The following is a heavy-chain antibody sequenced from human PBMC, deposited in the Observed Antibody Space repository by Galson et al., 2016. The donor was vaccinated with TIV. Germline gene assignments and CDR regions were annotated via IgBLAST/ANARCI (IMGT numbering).Heavy chain of an antibody. D-gene: IGHD4-23*01. CDR2: IVGTGGTT. Sequence: SLRLSCAASGFTFSTYAMHWVRQAPGKGLEWVSGIVGTGGTTYYADSVKGRFTISRDNSKNTLYLQMNSLRAEDTAVYYCAKRKKYGGDAFDLWGQGTLATVSS. J-gene: IGHJ3*01. CDR3: AKRKKYGGDAFDL. CDR1: GFTFSTYA. V-gene: IGHV3-23*01.